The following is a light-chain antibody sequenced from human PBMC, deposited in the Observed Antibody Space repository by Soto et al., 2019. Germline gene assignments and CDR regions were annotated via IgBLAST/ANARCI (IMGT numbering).Light chain of an antibody. CDR1: QSVTTNY. J-gene: IGKJ1*01. V-gene: IGKV3-20*01. CDR2: GAS. CDR3: QHYGTSART. Sequence: EIVLTQSPGTLSLSPGERATLSCRASQSVTTNYLAWYQQIPGQAPRLLIYGASSRATGIPDRFSGSGSGTDFTLTISRLEPEDFVVYYCQHYGTSARTFGQGTKVEIK.